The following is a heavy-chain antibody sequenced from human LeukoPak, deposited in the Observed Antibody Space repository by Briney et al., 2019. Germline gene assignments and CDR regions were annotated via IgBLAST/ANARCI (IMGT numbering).Heavy chain of an antibody. V-gene: IGHV3-23*01. Sequence: PGGSLRLTCAASGFTFSSYAMNWVRQAPGKGLEWVSSINESGGTTDYADSVKGRFTISRDNSKNTLYLQMNSLRAEDTAVYYCARGHTAVTRHFDFWGQGTLVTVSS. CDR3: ARGHTAVTRHFDF. CDR2: INESGGTT. D-gene: IGHD4-17*01. CDR1: GFTFSSYA. J-gene: IGHJ4*02.